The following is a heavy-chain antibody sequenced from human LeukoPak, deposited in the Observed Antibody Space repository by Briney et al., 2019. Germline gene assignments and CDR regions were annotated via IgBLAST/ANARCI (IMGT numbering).Heavy chain of an antibody. CDR3: ARDRSEWLADAFDI. Sequence: ASVKVSFKASGYTFTNYGISWVRQAPGQGLEWMGWISPYNGNTNYAQKFQGRVTMTTDTSTSTAYMELRSLRSDDAAVYYCARDRSEWLADAFDIWGQGTMVTVSS. J-gene: IGHJ3*02. CDR2: ISPYNGNT. V-gene: IGHV1-18*01. D-gene: IGHD6-19*01. CDR1: GYTFTNYG.